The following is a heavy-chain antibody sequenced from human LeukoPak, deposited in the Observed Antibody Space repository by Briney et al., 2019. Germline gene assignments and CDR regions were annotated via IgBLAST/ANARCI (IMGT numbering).Heavy chain of an antibody. Sequence: SETLSLTCTVSGGSISSYYWSWIRQPPGKGLEWIGYIYYSGSTYYNPSLKSRVTISVDTSKNQFSLKLSSVTAADTAVYYCARHSVGRYSSSWNWFDPWGQGTLVTVSS. CDR2: IYYSGST. J-gene: IGHJ5*02. CDR1: GGSISSYY. CDR3: ARHSVGRYSSSWNWFDP. V-gene: IGHV4-59*04. D-gene: IGHD6-13*01.